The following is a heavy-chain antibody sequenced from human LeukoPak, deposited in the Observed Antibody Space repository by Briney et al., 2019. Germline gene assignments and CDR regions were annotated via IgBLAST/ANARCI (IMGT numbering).Heavy chain of an antibody. CDR1: GFTVSSNY. V-gene: IGHV3-66*01. Sequence: GGSLRLSCAASGFTVSSNYMIWVRQAPGKGLEWVSIIYSGGSTYYADSVKGRFTISRDNSKNTLNLQMNSQRAEDTAVYYCVREGMVRGVINYYYGMDVWGQGTTVTVSS. CDR3: VREGMVRGVINYYYGMDV. CDR2: IYSGGST. D-gene: IGHD3-10*01. J-gene: IGHJ6*02.